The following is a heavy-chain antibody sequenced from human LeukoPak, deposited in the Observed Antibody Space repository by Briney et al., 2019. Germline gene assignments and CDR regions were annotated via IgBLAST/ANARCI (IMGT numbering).Heavy chain of an antibody. CDR1: GFTFSNYA. D-gene: IGHD3-22*01. Sequence: GGSLRLSCAASGFTFSNYAMSWVRQAPGKGLEWVSTISGSGSSTYSADSVKGRFTISRDNSKNTLYLQMNSLRAEDTAVYYCARNFGGGDRSGPFYWGQGTLVTVSS. V-gene: IGHV3-23*01. CDR2: ISGSGSST. J-gene: IGHJ4*02. CDR3: ARNFGGGDRSGPFY.